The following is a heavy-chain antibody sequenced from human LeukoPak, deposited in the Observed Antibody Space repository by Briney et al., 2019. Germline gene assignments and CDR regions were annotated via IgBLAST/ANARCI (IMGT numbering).Heavy chain of an antibody. V-gene: IGHV1-3*01. D-gene: IGHD6-19*01. J-gene: IGHJ1*01. CDR1: GYTFTSYA. CDR3: ARAQWLETEYFQH. CDR2: INAGNGNT. Sequence: KAGGSLRLSCAASGYTFTSYAMHWVRQAPGERLEWMGWINAGNGNTKYSQKFQGRVTITRDTSASTAYMELSSLRSEDTAVYYCARAQWLETEYFQHWGQGTLVTVSS.